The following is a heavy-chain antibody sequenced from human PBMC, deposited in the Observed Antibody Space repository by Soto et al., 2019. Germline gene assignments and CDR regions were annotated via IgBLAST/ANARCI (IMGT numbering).Heavy chain of an antibody. CDR3: ARDWDSSGYPPIANDAFDI. CDR1: GGTFSSYT. Sequence: QVQLVQSGAEVKKPGSSVKVSCKASGGTFSSYTISWVRQAPGQGLEWMGRIIPILGIANYAQKFQGRVTITADKSTSTAYMELSSLRSEDTAVYYCARDWDSSGYPPIANDAFDIWGQGTMVTVSS. D-gene: IGHD3-22*01. J-gene: IGHJ3*02. V-gene: IGHV1-69*08. CDR2: IIPILGIA.